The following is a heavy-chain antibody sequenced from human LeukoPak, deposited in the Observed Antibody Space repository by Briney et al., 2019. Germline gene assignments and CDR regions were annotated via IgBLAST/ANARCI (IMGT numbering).Heavy chain of an antibody. CDR2: IIPIFGTA. D-gene: IGHD6-13*01. CDR1: GGTFSSYA. Sequence: GASVKVSCKASGGTFSSYAISWVRQAPGQGLEWMGRIIPIFGTANYAQKFQGRVTITTDESTSTAYMELSSLRSEDTAVYYCATESIAAAETLYYYYYMDVWGKGTTVTVSS. V-gene: IGHV1-69*05. CDR3: ATESIAAAETLYYYYYMDV. J-gene: IGHJ6*03.